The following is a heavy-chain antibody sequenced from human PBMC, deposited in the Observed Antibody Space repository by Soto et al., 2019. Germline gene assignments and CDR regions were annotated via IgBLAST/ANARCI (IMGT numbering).Heavy chain of an antibody. V-gene: IGHV3-30*03. CDR1: GFAFSTYG. CDR3: ARKNPGREWELPDY. Sequence: QVQLVESGGGVVQPGRSLRLSCAASGFAFSTYGMHWVRQAPGKGLEWVAVTTSDGARINYADSVKGRFTISRDNSRTTLYLQMNSLRGDDTAVYYCARKNPGREWELPDYWGQGTLVTVSS. J-gene: IGHJ4*02. CDR2: TTSDGARI. D-gene: IGHD1-26*01.